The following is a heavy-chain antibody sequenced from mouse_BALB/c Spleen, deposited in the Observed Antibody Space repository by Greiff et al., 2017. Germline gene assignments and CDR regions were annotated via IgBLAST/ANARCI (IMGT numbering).Heavy chain of an antibody. CDR2: IWGDGST. J-gene: IGHJ4*01. Sequence: QVQLKESGPGLVAPSQSLSITCTVSGFSLTGYGVNWVRQPPGKGLEWLGMIWGDGSTDYNSALKSRLSISKDNSKSQVFLKMNSLQTDDTARYYCAREDYDYAMDYWGQGTSVTVSS. CDR3: AREDYDYAMDY. CDR1: GFSLTGYG. D-gene: IGHD2-4*01. V-gene: IGHV2-6-7*01.